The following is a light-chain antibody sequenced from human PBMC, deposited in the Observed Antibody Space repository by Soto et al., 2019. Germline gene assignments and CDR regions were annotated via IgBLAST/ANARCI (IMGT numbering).Light chain of an antibody. Sequence: EIVMTQSPATLSVSPGERATLSCRASQSVSSNLAWYQQKPGQAPRLLIYGASNRATGIPDRFSGGGSGTDFTLTISRLEPEDFAVYYCQQYGSSPRTFGPGTKVDIK. J-gene: IGKJ1*01. CDR3: QQYGSSPRT. CDR1: QSVSSN. CDR2: GAS. V-gene: IGKV3-20*01.